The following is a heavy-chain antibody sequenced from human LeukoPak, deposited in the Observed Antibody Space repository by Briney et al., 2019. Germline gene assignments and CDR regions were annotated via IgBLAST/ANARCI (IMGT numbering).Heavy chain of an antibody. CDR1: GYTFTSYG. J-gene: IGHJ5*02. CDR2: ISAYNGNT. D-gene: IGHD6-13*01. Sequence: PEASVKVPCKASGYTFTSYGITWVRQAPGQGPEWVGWISAYNGNTNYAQRLQGRVTMTTDTPTSTAYMELRSLRSDDTAVYYCARSPGGYPHWSDPWGQGTLVTVSS. V-gene: IGHV1-18*01. CDR3: ARSPGGYPHWSDP.